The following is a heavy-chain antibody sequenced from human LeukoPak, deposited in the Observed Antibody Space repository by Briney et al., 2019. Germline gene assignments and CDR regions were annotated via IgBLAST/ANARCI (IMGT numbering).Heavy chain of an antibody. Sequence: GGSLRLSCAASGFTFSNYGMNWVRQAPGKGLEWVSALSSSGGSTYYADSVKGRFTISRDNSKNTLYLQMNSLRAEDTAVYYCAKDRPFDYFETSGYFYWYFDLWGRGTLVTVSS. CDR1: GFTFSNYG. CDR2: LSSSGGST. D-gene: IGHD3-22*01. CDR3: AKDRPFDYFETSGYFYWYFDL. V-gene: IGHV3-23*01. J-gene: IGHJ2*01.